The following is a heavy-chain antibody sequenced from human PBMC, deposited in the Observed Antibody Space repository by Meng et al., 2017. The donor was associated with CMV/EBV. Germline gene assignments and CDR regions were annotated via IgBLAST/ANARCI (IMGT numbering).Heavy chain of an antibody. CDR1: GFTFSSYW. D-gene: IGHD2-2*02. J-gene: IGHJ6*02. Sequence: GESLKISCAASGFTFSSYWMSWVRQAPGKGLEWVANIKQDGSEKYYVDSVKGRFTISRDNAKNSLYLQMNSLRAEDTAVYYCARDLPYCSSTSCYSTWYYYYGMDVWGQGTTVTVSS. CDR2: IKQDGSEK. CDR3: ARDLPYCSSTSCYSTWYYYYGMDV. V-gene: IGHV3-7*01.